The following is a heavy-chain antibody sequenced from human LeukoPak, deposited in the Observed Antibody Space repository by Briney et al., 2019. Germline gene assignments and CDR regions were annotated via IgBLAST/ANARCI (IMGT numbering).Heavy chain of an antibody. CDR1: GFTFDDYA. CDR3: AKDIWPGTGYCSGGSCFDAFDI. V-gene: IGHV3-9*01. CDR2: ISWNSGSI. J-gene: IGHJ3*02. D-gene: IGHD2-15*01. Sequence: GGSLRLSCAASGFTFDDYAMHWVRQAPGKGLEWVSGISWNSGSIGYADSVKGRFTISRDNAKNSLYLQMNSLRAEDTALYYCAKDIWPGTGYCSGGSCFDAFDIWGQGTMVTVSS.